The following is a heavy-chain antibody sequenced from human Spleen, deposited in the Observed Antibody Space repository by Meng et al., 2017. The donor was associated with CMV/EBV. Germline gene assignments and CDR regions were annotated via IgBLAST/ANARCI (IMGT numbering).Heavy chain of an antibody. V-gene: IGHV3-23*01. J-gene: IGHJ4*02. CDR1: GFTFSASA. Sequence: GESLKISCAVSGFTFSASAMTWVRQAPGKGLEWVSAVSSSGGNTHYVDSVKGRFTISRDNSKDTLYLEMNSLRAEDTAMYYCARMSRMLFDFWGRGTL. CDR2: VSSSGGNT. CDR3: ARMSRMLFDF. D-gene: IGHD3-16*01.